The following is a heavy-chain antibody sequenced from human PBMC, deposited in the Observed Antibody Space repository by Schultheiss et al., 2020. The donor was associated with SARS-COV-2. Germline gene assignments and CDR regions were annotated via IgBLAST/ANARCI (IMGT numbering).Heavy chain of an antibody. J-gene: IGHJ4*02. CDR1: GGTFSSYA. CDR2: IIPIFGTA. V-gene: IGHV1-69*13. D-gene: IGHD2-15*01. Sequence: SVKVSCKASGGTFSSYAISWVRQAPGQGLEWMGGIIPIFGTANYAQKFQGRVTITADESTSTAYMELSSLRSEDTAVYYYARGGRLGSFSRFDYWGQGTLVTVSS. CDR3: ARGGRLGSFSRFDY.